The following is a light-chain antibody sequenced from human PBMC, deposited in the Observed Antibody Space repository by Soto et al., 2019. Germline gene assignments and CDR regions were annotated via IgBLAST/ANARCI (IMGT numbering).Light chain of an antibody. V-gene: IGKV1-39*01. CDR2: GAS. CDR3: QKYYVAPVT. CDR1: QNIDSC. J-gene: IGKJ1*01. Sequence: DIPMTQSPSSLSASVGDRATITCRASQNIDSCLNWYQQKPGNAPKLLIYGASNLQSGVPPRFSGSESGTHFTLTISSLQPEDFATYYCQKYYVAPVTFGQGTKAEIK.